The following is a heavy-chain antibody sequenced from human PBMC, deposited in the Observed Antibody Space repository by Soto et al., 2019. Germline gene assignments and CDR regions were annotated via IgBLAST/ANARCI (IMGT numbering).Heavy chain of an antibody. Sequence: QVLLVESGGGLVKPGGSLRLSCATSGFTFSDYYMGWVRQAPGKGLEWVSYIIGSSIYTNYADSVKGRFTISRDNAKKSLHLQMNSLRAEDTGVYFCARGLREFDYWGQGTLVTVSS. D-gene: IGHD4-17*01. V-gene: IGHV3-11*06. J-gene: IGHJ4*02. CDR3: ARGLREFDY. CDR1: GFTFSDYY. CDR2: IIGSSIYT.